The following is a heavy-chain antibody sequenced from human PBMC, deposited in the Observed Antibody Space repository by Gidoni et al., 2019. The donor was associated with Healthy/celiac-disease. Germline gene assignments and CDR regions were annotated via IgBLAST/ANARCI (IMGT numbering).Heavy chain of an antibody. Sequence: QVQLVQSGAEVKKPGASVKVSCKASGYTFTGYSTHWVRQAPGQGLESMGWTNPNSGGTNYAQKFQGRVTMTRDTSISTAYMELSRLRSDDTAVYYCAGVSGRICGVVRSPRGYFDLWGRGTLVTVSS. V-gene: IGHV1-2*02. CDR2: TNPNSGGT. D-gene: IGHD3-3*01. J-gene: IGHJ2*01. CDR3: AGVSGRICGVVRSPRGYFDL. CDR1: GYTFTGYS.